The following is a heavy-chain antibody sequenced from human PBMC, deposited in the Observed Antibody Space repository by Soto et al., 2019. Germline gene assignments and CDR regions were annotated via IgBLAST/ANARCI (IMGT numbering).Heavy chain of an antibody. V-gene: IGHV3-30*18. J-gene: IGHJ4*02. CDR2: ISYDGSNK. CDR3: AKDQSLQIDY. D-gene: IGHD4-4*01. Sequence: GGSLRLSCAASGFTFSSYGMHWVRQAPGKGLEWVAVISYDGSNKYYADSVKGRFTISRDNSKNTLYLQMNSLRAEDTAVYYCAKDQSLQIDYWGQGTLVTVSS. CDR1: GFTFSSYG.